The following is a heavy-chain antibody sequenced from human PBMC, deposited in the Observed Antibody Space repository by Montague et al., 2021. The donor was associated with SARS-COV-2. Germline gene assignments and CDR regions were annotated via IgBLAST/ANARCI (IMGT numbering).Heavy chain of an antibody. CDR2: ISYGGIA. CDR1: GVSITSTNW. Sequence: SETLSLTCAVSGVSITSTNWWSLVRQPPGKGLEWIGEISYGGIATXNRSLKSRATISMDRSRNLFSLKLSSVTAADTAIYYCAGKVLTVPADYWGQGTLVTVS. CDR3: AGKVLTVPADY. J-gene: IGHJ4*02. D-gene: IGHD4-11*01. V-gene: IGHV4-4*02.